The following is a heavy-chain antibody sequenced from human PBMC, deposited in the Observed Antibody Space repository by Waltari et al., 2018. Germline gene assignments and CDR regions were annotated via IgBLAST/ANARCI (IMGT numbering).Heavy chain of an antibody. CDR3: AKGTTNIDY. CDR2: ISMSGGST. J-gene: IGHJ4*02. D-gene: IGHD2-8*01. CDR1: GFPFAGPG. Sequence: EVQLLESGGGLIQPGGSLRLSCSASGFPFAGPGMTWVRQAPGQGLEWVSGISMSGGSTDYADSVKGRFIISRDNSKNRVFLQMNSLRAEDSAVYYCAKGTTNIDYWGQGTLVTVSS. V-gene: IGHV3-23*01.